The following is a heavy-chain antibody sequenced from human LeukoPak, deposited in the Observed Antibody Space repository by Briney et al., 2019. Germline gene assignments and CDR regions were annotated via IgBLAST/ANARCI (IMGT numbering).Heavy chain of an antibody. CDR2: ISPNSRAT. D-gene: IGHD6-13*01. CDR1: GYTFTRYN. V-gene: IGHV1-2*02. Sequence: ASVKVSCKVSGYTFTRYNFHWVRQAPGQGLEWMGWISPNSRATNYAQNFQGRVTLTSDTSTSTAYMEVNGLRSDDTAVYSCVRGGGTSWFDYWGQGTPVTVSS. J-gene: IGHJ4*02. CDR3: VRGGGTSWFDY.